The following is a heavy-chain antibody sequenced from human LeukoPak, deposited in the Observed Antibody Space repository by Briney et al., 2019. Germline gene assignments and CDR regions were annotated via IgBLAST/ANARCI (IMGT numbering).Heavy chain of an antibody. V-gene: IGHV3-23*01. CDR2: FSGSGGST. CDR3: AKDRKTLDAFDN. J-gene: IGHJ3*02. CDR1: GFTFSSYA. Sequence: GGSLRLSCAASGFTFSSYAMSWVRQAPGKGLEWVSGFSGSGGSTYYADSVKGRFTISRDNSKNTLYLQINSLRAEDTAVYYCAKDRKTLDAFDNWGQGTMVTVSS.